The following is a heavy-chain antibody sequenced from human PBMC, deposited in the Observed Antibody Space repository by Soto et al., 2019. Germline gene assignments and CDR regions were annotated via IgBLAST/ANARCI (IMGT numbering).Heavy chain of an antibody. D-gene: IGHD3-10*01. CDR1: GDTFKNCV. Sequence: QVQVVQSGVEVRRPGSSVKVSCKASGDTFKNCVISWVRQPTGQGLEWMGGNIPLFGTTDFAQRFQGRPTITTDESTTTAYLELSRLRSEDTATYYCAAELGFGKLSVVWGQGTTVIVSS. CDR3: AAELGFGKLSVV. J-gene: IGHJ6*02. V-gene: IGHV1-69*01. CDR2: NIPLFGTT.